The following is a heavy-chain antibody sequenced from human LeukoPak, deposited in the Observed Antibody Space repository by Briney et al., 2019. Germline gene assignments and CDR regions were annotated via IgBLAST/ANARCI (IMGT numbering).Heavy chain of an antibody. J-gene: IGHJ4*02. Sequence: QTGGSLRLSCAASGFTLSSYAMSWVRQAPGKGLEWVSAISDTGNTYHADSVKGRFTISRDSSKNTLFLQMNRLRPEDAAVHYCAKAPVTTCRGAFCYPFDYWGLGTLVTVSS. CDR3: AKAPVTTCRGAFCYPFDY. V-gene: IGHV3-23*01. CDR2: ISDTGNT. CDR1: GFTLSSYA. D-gene: IGHD2-15*01.